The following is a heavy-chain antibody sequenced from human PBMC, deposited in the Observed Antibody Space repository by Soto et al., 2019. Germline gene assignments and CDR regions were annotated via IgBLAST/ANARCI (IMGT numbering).Heavy chain of an antibody. V-gene: IGHV3-74*01. D-gene: IGHD5-12*01. CDR1: GFTFSSYW. CDR3: ARAGEYSGYDYVY. Sequence: GGSLRPSCAASGFTFSSYWMHWVRQAPGKGLVWVSRINSDGSSTSYADSVKGRFTISRDNAKNTLYLQMNSLRAEDTAVYYCARAGEYSGYDYVYWGQGTLVTVSS. J-gene: IGHJ4*02. CDR2: INSDGSST.